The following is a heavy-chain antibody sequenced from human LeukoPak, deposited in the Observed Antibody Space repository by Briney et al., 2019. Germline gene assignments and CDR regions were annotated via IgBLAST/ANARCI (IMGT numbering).Heavy chain of an antibody. Sequence: PGGSLRLSCAASGFTFSSYSMNWVRQAPGKGLEWVSSISSSSSYIYYADSVKGRFTISRDNAKNSLYLQMNSLRAEDTGVYYCARGGGRDGYPFDYWGQGTLVTVSS. CDR1: GFTFSSYS. D-gene: IGHD5-24*01. CDR2: ISSSSSYI. J-gene: IGHJ4*02. V-gene: IGHV3-21*04. CDR3: ARGGGRDGYPFDY.